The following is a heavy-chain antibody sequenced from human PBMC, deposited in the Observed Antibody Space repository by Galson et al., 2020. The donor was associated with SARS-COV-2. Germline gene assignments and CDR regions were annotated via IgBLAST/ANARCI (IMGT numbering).Heavy chain of an antibody. CDR2: FYWCDDK. Sequence: SGPTLVQPTQTLMLTCTFSGFSLRTSGMDVGWIRQPPGKTLEWLALFYWCDDKHYSPSLNSRLTVTKDTSKHQVVRTMTNVDPADTATYYSAQRGNYYHTCASWGKGTMVTVSS. V-gene: IGHV2-5*01. CDR1: GFSLRTSGMD. J-gene: IGHJ4*02. D-gene: IGHD1-7*01. CDR3: AQRGNYYHTCAS.